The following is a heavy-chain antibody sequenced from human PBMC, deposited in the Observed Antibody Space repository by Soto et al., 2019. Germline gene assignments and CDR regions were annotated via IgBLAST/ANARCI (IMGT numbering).Heavy chain of an antibody. V-gene: IGHV1-18*03. CDR2: VSTYSGNA. Sequence: QVQLVQSGAELKKPGASVKVSCQASGFTFTTYGFTWVRQAPGQGLEWVGWVSTYSGNATYAQKVQGRVTMTTDTYPNPASRELWRLRSFDMGAYYSATHVGFGASVVFRGQGTVVTVSS. J-gene: IGHJ4*02. CDR1: GFTFTTYG. CDR3: ATHVGFGASVVF. D-gene: IGHD3-10*01.